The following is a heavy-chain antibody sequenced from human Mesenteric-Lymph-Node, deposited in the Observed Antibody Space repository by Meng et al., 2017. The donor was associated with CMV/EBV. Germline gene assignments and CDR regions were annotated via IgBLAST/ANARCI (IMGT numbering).Heavy chain of an antibody. V-gene: IGHV1-46*01. J-gene: IGHJ4*02. Sequence: ASVKVSCKASGGTFSSYAISWVRQAPGQGLEWMGIINPSGGSTSYAQKFQGRVTMTRDTSTSTVYMELSSLRSEDTAVYYCARSAPGSYGFDYWGQGTLVTVSS. CDR1: GGTFSSYA. D-gene: IGHD3-10*01. CDR3: ARSAPGSYGFDY. CDR2: INPSGGST.